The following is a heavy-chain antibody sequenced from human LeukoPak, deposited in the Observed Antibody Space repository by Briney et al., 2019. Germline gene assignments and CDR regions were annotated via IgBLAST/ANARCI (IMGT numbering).Heavy chain of an antibody. CDR1: GGTFSSYA. CDR3: AREWGRIVGATTDTGSLEGNWFDP. CDR2: IIPILGIA. D-gene: IGHD1-26*01. V-gene: IGHV1-69*04. Sequence: ASVKVSCKSSGGTFSSYAISWVRQAPGQGLEWMGRIIPILGIANYAQKFQGRVTITADKSTSTAYMELSSLRSEDTAVYYCAREWGRIVGATTDTGSLEGNWFDPWGQGTLVTVSS. J-gene: IGHJ5*02.